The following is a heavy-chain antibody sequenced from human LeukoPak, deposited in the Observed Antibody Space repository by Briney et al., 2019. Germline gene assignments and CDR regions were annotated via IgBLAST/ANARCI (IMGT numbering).Heavy chain of an antibody. CDR3: ARAFQSMVRGVIPDY. CDR1: GFTFSSYW. Sequence: PGGSLRLSCAASGFTFSSYWMHWVRQAPGKGLVWVSRINSDGSSTSYADSVKGRFTISRDNAKNTLYLQMNSLRAEDTAVYYCARAFQSMVRGVIPDYWGQGTLVTVSS. CDR2: INSDGSST. V-gene: IGHV3-74*01. J-gene: IGHJ4*02. D-gene: IGHD3-10*01.